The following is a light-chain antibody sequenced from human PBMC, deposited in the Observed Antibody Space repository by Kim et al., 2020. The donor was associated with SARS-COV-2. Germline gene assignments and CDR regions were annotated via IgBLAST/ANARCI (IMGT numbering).Light chain of an antibody. Sequence: GNTVTIYCTRSSGSIDDNEVQCYQQRPGGVPTTVIYEDDQRPSGVSDRFSGSIDNSSNSASLTISGLRTEDEADYYCQSYNRDNVIFGGGTQLTVL. J-gene: IGLJ2*01. V-gene: IGLV6-57*03. CDR1: SGSIDDNE. CDR3: QSYNRDNVI. CDR2: EDD.